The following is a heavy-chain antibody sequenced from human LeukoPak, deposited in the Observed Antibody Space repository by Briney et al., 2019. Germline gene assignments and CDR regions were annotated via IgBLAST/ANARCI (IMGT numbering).Heavy chain of an antibody. J-gene: IGHJ4*02. V-gene: IGHV4-31*03. Sequence: SQTLSLTCTVSGRSISSGGYYWSWIRQHPGKAPEWIGYIYYSGSTYYNPALKSRVTISVDTSKNQFSLKLSSVTAADTAVYYCARDTGWSSDYWGQGTLVTVSS. D-gene: IGHD2-15*01. CDR2: IYYSGST. CDR3: ARDTGWSSDY. CDR1: GRSISSGGYY.